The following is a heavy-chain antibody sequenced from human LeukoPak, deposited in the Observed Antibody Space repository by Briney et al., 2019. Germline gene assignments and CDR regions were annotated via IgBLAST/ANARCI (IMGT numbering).Heavy chain of an antibody. J-gene: IGHJ4*02. CDR3: ARDPAPWFGEFLFDY. CDR1: GGTFSSYA. V-gene: IGHV1-69*04. Sequence: SVKVSCKASGGTFSSYANSWVRQAPGQGLEWMGRIIPILGIANYAQKFQGRVTITADKSTSTAYMELSSLRSEDTAVYYCARDPAPWFGEFLFDYWGQGTLVTVSS. D-gene: IGHD3-10*01. CDR2: IIPILGIA.